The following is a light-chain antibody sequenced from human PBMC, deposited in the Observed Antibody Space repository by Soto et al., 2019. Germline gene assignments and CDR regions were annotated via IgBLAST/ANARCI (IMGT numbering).Light chain of an antibody. CDR1: NSDVGSHNF. J-gene: IGLJ1*01. CDR3: SSYTSSSTPYV. Sequence: QSVLTQPASVSGSPGQSITISCTGTNSDVGSHNFVSWYQQYPGKAPKLLIYEASKRPSGLSNRFSGSKSGNTASLTISGLQAEDEADYYCSSYTSSSTPYVFGTGTKLTVL. V-gene: IGLV2-14*02. CDR2: EAS.